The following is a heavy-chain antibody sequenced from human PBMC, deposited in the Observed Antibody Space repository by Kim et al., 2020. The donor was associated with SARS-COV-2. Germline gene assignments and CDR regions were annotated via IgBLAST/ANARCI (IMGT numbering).Heavy chain of an antibody. CDR3: ASDRCRHYDSSGYDAFDN. V-gene: IGHV3-21*01. CDR1: GFTFSSYS. J-gene: IGHJ3*02. CDR2: ISSSSSYI. Sequence: GGSLRLSCAASGFTFSSYSMNWVRQAPGKGLEWVSSISSSSSYIYYADSVKGRFTISRDNAKNSLYLQMNSLRAEDTAVYYCASDRCRHYDSSGYDAFDNWGHGTMVTVSS. D-gene: IGHD3-22*01.